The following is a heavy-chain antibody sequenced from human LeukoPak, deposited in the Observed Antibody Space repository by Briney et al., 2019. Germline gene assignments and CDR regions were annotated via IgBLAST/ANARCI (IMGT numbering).Heavy chain of an antibody. V-gene: IGHV3-9*01. CDR2: ISWNSGSI. D-gene: IGHD3-10*01. Sequence: GESLRLSCAASGFTFDDYAMHWVRQAPGKGLEWVSGISWNSGSIGYADSVKGRFTISRDNAKNSLYLQMNSLRAEDTALYYCAKGRTYYYFDYWGQGTLVTVSS. CDR1: GFTFDDYA. CDR3: AKGRTYYYFDY. J-gene: IGHJ4*02.